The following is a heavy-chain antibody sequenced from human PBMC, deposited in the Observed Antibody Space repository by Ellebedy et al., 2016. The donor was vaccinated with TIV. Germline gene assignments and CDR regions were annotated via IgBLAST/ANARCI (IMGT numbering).Heavy chain of an antibody. CDR3: AYCGGDCFPGFDY. J-gene: IGHJ4*02. CDR1: GGSISSSSYY. Sequence: SETLSLTXTVSGGSISSSSYYWGWLRQPPGKGLEWIGSIYYTGNTYYNPSLKSRVTISVDTSKNQLSLKVSSVTAADTAVYYCAYCGGDCFPGFDYWGQGTLVAVSS. D-gene: IGHD2-21*02. V-gene: IGHV4-39*07. CDR2: IYYTGNT.